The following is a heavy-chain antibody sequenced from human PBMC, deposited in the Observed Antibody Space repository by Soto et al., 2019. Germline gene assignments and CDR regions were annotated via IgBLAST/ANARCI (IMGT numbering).Heavy chain of an antibody. CDR1: GGSLSDYS. Sequence: QVQLRQWGAGLLKPSETLSLRCAVYGGSLSDYSWSWIRQSPEKGLEWIGEINHGRSTKYNPSLKSRGTISVDTSKNQGSLILTSATAADTAVYRCARGGGKSGYFFDYWGRGTLVTVSS. D-gene: IGHD5-12*01. J-gene: IGHJ4*02. CDR2: INHGRST. V-gene: IGHV4-34*02. CDR3: ARGGGKSGYFFDY.